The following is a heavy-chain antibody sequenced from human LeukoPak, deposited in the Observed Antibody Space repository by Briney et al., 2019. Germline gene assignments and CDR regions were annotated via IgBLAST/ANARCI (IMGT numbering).Heavy chain of an antibody. CDR2: IHHSGST. J-gene: IGHJ4*02. V-gene: IGHV4-4*02. CDR1: GGSISSSNW. Sequence: KSSETLSLTCAVSGGSISSSNWWSWVRQPPGKGLEWIGEIHHSGSTNYNPSLKSRVTTSVDKSKNQFSLKLSSVTAADTAVYYCVRAGYGGNSADYWGQGTLVTVSS. D-gene: IGHD4-23*01. CDR3: VRAGYGGNSADY.